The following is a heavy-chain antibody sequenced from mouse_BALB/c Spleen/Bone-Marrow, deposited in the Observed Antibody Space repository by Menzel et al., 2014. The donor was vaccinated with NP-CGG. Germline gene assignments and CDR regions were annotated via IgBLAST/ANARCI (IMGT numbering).Heavy chain of an antibody. CDR1: GYTFRRYW. CDR3: ARGGLRRGDYAMDY. D-gene: IGHD2-2*01. CDR2: ILPGSGST. J-gene: IGHJ4*01. V-gene: IGHV1-9*01. Sequence: VQLQQSGAELMKPGASVKISCKATGYTFRRYWIEWVKQRPGHGLEWIGEILPGSGSTKYSEKFKGKATSTADTSSNTAYMQLSSLTSEDAAVYYCARGGLRRGDYAMDYWGQGTSVTVSS.